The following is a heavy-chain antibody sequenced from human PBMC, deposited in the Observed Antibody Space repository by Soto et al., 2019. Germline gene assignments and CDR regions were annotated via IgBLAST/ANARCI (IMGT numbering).Heavy chain of an antibody. CDR2: IGTAGDT. CDR1: GFTFSSYD. V-gene: IGHV3-13*01. Sequence: EVQLVESGGGLVQPGGSLRLSCAASGFTFSSYDMHWVRQATGKGLEWVSAIGTAGDTYYPGSVKGRFTISRENAKNSLYLQMNSLRDEDTAVYYCARDLGLFSFQHWGQGTLVTVSS. CDR3: ARDLGLFSFQH. J-gene: IGHJ1*01. D-gene: IGHD3-16*01.